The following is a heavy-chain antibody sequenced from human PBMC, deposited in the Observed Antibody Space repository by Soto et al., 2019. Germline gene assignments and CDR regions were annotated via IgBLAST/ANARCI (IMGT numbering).Heavy chain of an antibody. CDR2: ISGSGGST. CDR3: AKDFGVVRFDY. Sequence: VGSLRLSCAASGLIFSDFWMTWVREAPVKGLEWVSAISGSGGSTYYADSVKGRFTISRDNSKNTLYLQMNSLRAEDTAVYYCAKDFGVVRFDYWGQGTLVTVSS. CDR1: GLIFSDFW. J-gene: IGHJ4*02. D-gene: IGHD3-3*01. V-gene: IGHV3-23*01.